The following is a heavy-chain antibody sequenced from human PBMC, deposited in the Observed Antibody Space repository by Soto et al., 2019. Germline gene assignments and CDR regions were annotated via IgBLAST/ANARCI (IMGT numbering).Heavy chain of an antibody. Sequence: QVQLVESGGGLVKPGGSLRLSCAASGFTFSDYYMSWIRQAPGKGLEWVSYISSSSSYTNYADSVKGRFTIYRDNAKNSLYLQMNSLRAEDTAVYYCARPSMGGDYGDYGVFDYWGQGTLVTVSS. V-gene: IGHV3-11*06. CDR3: ARPSMGGDYGDYGVFDY. J-gene: IGHJ4*02. CDR2: ISSSSSYT. D-gene: IGHD4-17*01. CDR1: GFTFSDYY.